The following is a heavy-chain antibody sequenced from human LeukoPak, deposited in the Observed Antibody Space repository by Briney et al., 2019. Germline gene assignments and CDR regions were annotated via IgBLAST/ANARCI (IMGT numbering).Heavy chain of an antibody. CDR3: ARDSGYGFDALDI. Sequence: SQTLSLTCVISGDSVPSNSAAWHWIRQSPSRGLEWLGRTYFRSRWYYDYAVSLKGRITINPDTSKNQFSLQLRSVIPEDTSLYYCARDSGYGFDALDIWGQGTMVTVSS. V-gene: IGHV6-1*01. CDR1: GDSVPSNSAA. CDR2: TYFRSRWYY. J-gene: IGHJ3*02. D-gene: IGHD5-12*01.